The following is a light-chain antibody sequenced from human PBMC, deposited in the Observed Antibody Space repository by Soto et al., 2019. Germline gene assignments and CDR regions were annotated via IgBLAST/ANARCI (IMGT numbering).Light chain of an antibody. CDR3: SSYTSSSTLV. J-gene: IGLJ2*01. V-gene: IGLV2-14*03. CDR1: SSDVGGYNY. Sequence: QSALTQPASVSGSPGQSITISWTGTSSDVGGYNYVSWYQQHPGKAPKLMIYDVTNRPSGVSNRFSGSKSGNTASLTISGFQAEDEADYYCSSYTSSSTLVFGGGTKVTVL. CDR2: DVT.